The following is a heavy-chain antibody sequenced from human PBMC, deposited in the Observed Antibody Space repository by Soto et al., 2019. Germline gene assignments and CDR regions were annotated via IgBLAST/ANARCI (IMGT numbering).Heavy chain of an antibody. D-gene: IGHD3-16*01. CDR1: GFTFSSHA. J-gene: IGHJ5*02. CDR3: AKDGSLGGGDWFDP. V-gene: IGHV3-23*01. Sequence: GGSLRLSCAASGFTFSSHAMSWVRQAPGKGLEWVSAISGSGGNTYYADSVKGRFTISRDNSKITLYLQMNSLRAEDTAVYYCAKDGSLGGGDWFDPWGQGTLVTVSS. CDR2: ISGSGGNT.